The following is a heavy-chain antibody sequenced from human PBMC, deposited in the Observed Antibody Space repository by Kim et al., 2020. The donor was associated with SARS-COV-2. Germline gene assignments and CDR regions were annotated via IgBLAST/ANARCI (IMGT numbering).Heavy chain of an antibody. Sequence: ADSVKGRFTISRDNAKNSLYLQMNSLRAEDTAVYYCAIISSSWYLGAFDIWGQGTMVTVSS. D-gene: IGHD6-13*01. V-gene: IGHV3-11*04. CDR3: AIISSSWYLGAFDI. J-gene: IGHJ3*02.